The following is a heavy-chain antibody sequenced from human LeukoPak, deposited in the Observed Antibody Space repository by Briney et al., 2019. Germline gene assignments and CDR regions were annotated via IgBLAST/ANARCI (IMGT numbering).Heavy chain of an antibody. Sequence: ASVKVSCKASGYTFTVYYMHLVRQAPGQGLEWTGWINPNSGGTNYAQKFQGRVTMTRDTSISTAYMELSRLRSDDTAVYYCARGEYYYGSGSFDYWGQGTLVTVSS. CDR1: GYTFTVYY. J-gene: IGHJ4*02. V-gene: IGHV1-2*02. CDR3: ARGEYYYGSGSFDY. CDR2: INPNSGGT. D-gene: IGHD3-10*01.